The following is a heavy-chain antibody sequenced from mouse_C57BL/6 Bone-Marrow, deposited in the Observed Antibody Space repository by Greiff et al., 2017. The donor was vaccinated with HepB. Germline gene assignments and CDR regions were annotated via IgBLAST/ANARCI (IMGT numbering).Heavy chain of an antibody. Sequence: EVQLVESGPGMVKPSQSLSLTCTVTGYSITSGYDWHWIRHFPGNKLEWMGYISYSGSTNYNPSLKSRISITHDTSKNHFFLKLNSVTTEDTATYYCARGGYSNYGDYWGQGTTLTVSS. J-gene: IGHJ2*01. V-gene: IGHV3-1*01. CDR3: ARGGYSNYGDY. CDR1: GYSITSGYD. CDR2: ISYSGST. D-gene: IGHD2-5*01.